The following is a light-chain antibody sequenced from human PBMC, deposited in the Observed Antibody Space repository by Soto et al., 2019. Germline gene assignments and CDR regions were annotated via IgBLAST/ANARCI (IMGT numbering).Light chain of an antibody. CDR3: SSYTSSSTRV. V-gene: IGLV2-14*01. J-gene: IGLJ7*01. CDR1: SSDVGSYNY. Sequence: QSALTQPASVSGSPGQSITISCTGTSSDVGSYNYVSWYQQHPGKAPKLMIYEVSNRPSGVSNRFSGSKSGNTASLTISGLQAEDQASYYCSSYTSSSTRVFGGGTQLPLL. CDR2: EVS.